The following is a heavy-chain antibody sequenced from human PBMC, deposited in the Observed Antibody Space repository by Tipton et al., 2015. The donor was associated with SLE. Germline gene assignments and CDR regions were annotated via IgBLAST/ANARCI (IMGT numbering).Heavy chain of an antibody. V-gene: IGHV4-4*08. CDR3: AREPGYCSGGTCYEFYYYYGMDV. D-gene: IGHD2-15*01. Sequence: TLSLTCTVSGGSISSHYWSWIRQPPGKTLEWIGHIYSSGSPNYSPSLRSRATISVDTSKNQFSLKLSSVTAADTAVYYCAREPGYCSGGTCYEFYYYYGMDVWGQGTTVTVSS. CDR1: GGSISSHY. CDR2: IYSSGSP. J-gene: IGHJ6*02.